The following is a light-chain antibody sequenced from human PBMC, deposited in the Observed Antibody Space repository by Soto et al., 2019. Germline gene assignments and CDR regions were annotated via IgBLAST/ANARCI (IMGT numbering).Light chain of an antibody. V-gene: IGKV3-15*01. CDR2: GAS. Sequence: EVVMTQSPATLSVSPGERATLSCRASQSVSSNLAWYQQKPGQAPRLLIYGASTRASGIPARFSGSGSGTEFTLTISSLQSEDSAVYYCHQYNHWLTFGGGIKVEIK. CDR3: HQYNHWLT. CDR1: QSVSSN. J-gene: IGKJ4*01.